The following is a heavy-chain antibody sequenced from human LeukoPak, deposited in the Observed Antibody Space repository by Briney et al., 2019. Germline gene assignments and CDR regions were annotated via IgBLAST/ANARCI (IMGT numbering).Heavy chain of an antibody. D-gene: IGHD5-24*01. V-gene: IGHV3-7*05. CDR2: IKQDGSEK. Sequence: GGSLRLSCAASGFTFSNYWMIWVRQAPGKGLEWVGNIKQDGSEKRYADSVRGRFSISRDNAQTSLYLQMDSLRAEDTAVYYCARASDPWLQLTWGQGTLVTVSS. J-gene: IGHJ5*02. CDR3: ARASDPWLQLT. CDR1: GFTFSNYW.